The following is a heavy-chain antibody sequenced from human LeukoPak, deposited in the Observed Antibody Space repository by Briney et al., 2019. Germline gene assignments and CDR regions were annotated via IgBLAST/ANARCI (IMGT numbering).Heavy chain of an antibody. CDR2: IYYSGST. J-gene: IGHJ4*02. D-gene: IGHD5-18*01. CDR1: GGSISSYY. Sequence: SETLSLTCTVSGGSISSYYWSWIRQPPGKGLEWIGYIYYSGSTNYNPSLRSRVTISVDTSKNQFSLKLSSVTAADTAVYYCARDRGYSYGIDYWGQGTLVTVSS. V-gene: IGHV4-59*01. CDR3: ARDRGYSYGIDY.